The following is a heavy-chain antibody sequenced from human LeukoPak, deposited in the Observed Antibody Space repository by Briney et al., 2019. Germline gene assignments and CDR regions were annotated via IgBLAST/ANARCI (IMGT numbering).Heavy chain of an antibody. J-gene: IGHJ4*02. Sequence: GASVKVSCKASGYTFTGYYMHWVRQAPGQGLEWMGWINPNSGGTNYAQKFQGRVTMTRDTSISTAYMELSRLRSDDTAVYYCAREEGSGWYERGYWGQGTLVTVSS. D-gene: IGHD6-19*01. V-gene: IGHV1-2*02. CDR3: AREEGSGWYERGY. CDR2: INPNSGGT. CDR1: GYTFTGYY.